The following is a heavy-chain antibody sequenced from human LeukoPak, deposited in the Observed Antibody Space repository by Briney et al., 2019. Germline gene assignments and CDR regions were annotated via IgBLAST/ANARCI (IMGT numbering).Heavy chain of an antibody. CDR1: GFTFSNAW. Sequence: SGGSLRLSCAASGFTFSNAWMSWVRQAPGKGLEWVANIKQDGSEKYFVDSVKGRFTTSRDNARNSLYLQMNSLRAEDTAVYYCATTGDFWSGAEGAFDFWGQGTMVTVSS. CDR3: ATTGDFWSGAEGAFDF. V-gene: IGHV3-7*03. D-gene: IGHD3-3*01. J-gene: IGHJ3*01. CDR2: IKQDGSEK.